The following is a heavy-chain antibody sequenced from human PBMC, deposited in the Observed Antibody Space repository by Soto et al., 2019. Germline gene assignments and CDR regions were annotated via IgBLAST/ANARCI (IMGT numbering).Heavy chain of an antibody. D-gene: IGHD1-26*01. CDR2: ISYDGSNK. J-gene: IGHJ4*02. CDR1: GFTFSSYG. V-gene: IGHV3-30*18. CDR3: AKDFGEWELQYYFDY. Sequence: QVQLVESGGGVVQPGRSLRLSCAASGFTFSSYGMHWVRQAPGKGLEWVAVISYDGSNKYYADSVKGRFTISRDNSKNTLYLQMNSLRAEDTAVYYCAKDFGEWELQYYFDYWGQGTLVTASS.